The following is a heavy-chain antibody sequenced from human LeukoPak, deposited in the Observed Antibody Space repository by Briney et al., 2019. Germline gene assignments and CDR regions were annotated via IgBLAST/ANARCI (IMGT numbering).Heavy chain of an antibody. J-gene: IGHJ4*02. CDR3: AREVYDSSGYYYFDY. CDR1: GYTFTTYG. Sequence: ASVKVSCKASGYTFTTYGISWVRQAPGQGLEWVGWISAYNGNTNYAQKLQGRVTMTTDTSTSTAYMELRSLRSDDTAVYYCAREVYDSSGYYYFDYWGQGTLVTVSS. D-gene: IGHD3-22*01. V-gene: IGHV1-18*01. CDR2: ISAYNGNT.